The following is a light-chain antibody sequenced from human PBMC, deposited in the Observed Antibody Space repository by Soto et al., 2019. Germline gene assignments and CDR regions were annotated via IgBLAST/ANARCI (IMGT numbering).Light chain of an antibody. CDR3: QQYDSFSVT. V-gene: IGKV1-5*01. Sequence: DIQMTQSPSTLSASLGDRLTITCRASQSISSWLAWYQQRPGKAPKLLIYDASSLESGVSSRFRGSGSGTEFTLTISRLQPDDFATYYCQQYDSFSVTFGQGTRLEIK. J-gene: IGKJ5*01. CDR2: DAS. CDR1: QSISSW.